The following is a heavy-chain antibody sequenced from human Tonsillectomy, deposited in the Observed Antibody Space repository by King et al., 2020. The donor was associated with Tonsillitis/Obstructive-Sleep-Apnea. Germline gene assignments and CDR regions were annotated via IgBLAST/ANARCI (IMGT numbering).Heavy chain of an antibody. CDR2: IYYSGST. Sequence: MRGQGSGRGLVKPSETRSLACTVCGGSSSRYYWSWIRQPPGKGLEWIGYIYYSGSTNYNPSLKSRVTISVETSKNQFSLKLSSVTAADTAVYYCARGSVDIVVVPAATSFDYWGQGTLVTVSS. CDR3: ARGSVDIVVVPAATSFDY. V-gene: IGHV4-59*01. D-gene: IGHD2-2*01. J-gene: IGHJ4*02. CDR1: GGSSSRYY.